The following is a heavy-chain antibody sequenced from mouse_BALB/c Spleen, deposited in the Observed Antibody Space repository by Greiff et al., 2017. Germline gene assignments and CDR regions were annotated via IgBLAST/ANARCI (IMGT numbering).Heavy chain of an antibody. CDR1: GFTFSSYA. D-gene: IGHD1-1*01. V-gene: IGHV5-6-5*01. Sequence: EVKLVESGGGLVKPGGSLKLSCAASGFTFSSYAMSWVRQTPEKRLEWVASISSGGSTYYPDSVKGRFTISRDNARNILYLQMSSLRSEDTAMYYCARDRYYGYFDVWGAGTTVTVSS. J-gene: IGHJ1*01. CDR3: ARDRYYGYFDV. CDR2: ISSGGST.